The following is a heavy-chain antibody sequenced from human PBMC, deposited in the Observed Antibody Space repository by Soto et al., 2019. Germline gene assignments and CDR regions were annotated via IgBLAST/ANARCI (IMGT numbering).Heavy chain of an antibody. CDR1: GYSFTDYH. J-gene: IGHJ6*02. Sequence: ASLKVSCKASGYSFTDYHIHWVRQAPGQGLEWLGRINPKSGGTSTAQKFQGWVTMTTDTSISTASMELTRLTSDDTAIYYCARGDSTDCSNGVCSFFYNHDMDVWGQGTTVTVSS. CDR3: ARGDSTDCSNGVCSFFYNHDMDV. CDR2: INPKSGGT. D-gene: IGHD2-8*01. V-gene: IGHV1-2*04.